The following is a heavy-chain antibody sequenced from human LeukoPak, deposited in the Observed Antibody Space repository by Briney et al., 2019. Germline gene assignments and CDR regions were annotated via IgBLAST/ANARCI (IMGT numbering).Heavy chain of an antibody. CDR1: GFTFSGYW. CDR2: IKQDGSEK. Sequence: PGGSLRLSCAASGFTFSGYWMSWVRQAPGKGLEWVANIKQDGSEKYYVDSVKGRFTISRDNAKNSLYLQMNSLRAEDTAVYYCARMVFPYCTSTRCSDYYYYYTDVWGKGTTVTVSS. D-gene: IGHD2-2*01. V-gene: IGHV3-7*01. J-gene: IGHJ6*03. CDR3: ARMVFPYCTSTRCSDYYYYYTDV.